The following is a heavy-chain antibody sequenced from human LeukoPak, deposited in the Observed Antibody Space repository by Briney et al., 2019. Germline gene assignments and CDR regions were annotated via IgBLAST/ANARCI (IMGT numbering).Heavy chain of an antibody. CDR2: ISGSGGST. V-gene: IGHV3-23*01. CDR1: GFTFSSYA. CDR3: VKEAVGCSSAACLYYFDY. Sequence: GGSLRLSCAASGFTFSSYAMSWVRQAPGKGLEWVSAISGSGGSTYYADSVKGRFTISRDNSKNTLYLQMHSLTIEDTAVYYCVKEAVGCSSAACLYYFDYWGQGTLVTVSS. J-gene: IGHJ4*02. D-gene: IGHD2-2*01.